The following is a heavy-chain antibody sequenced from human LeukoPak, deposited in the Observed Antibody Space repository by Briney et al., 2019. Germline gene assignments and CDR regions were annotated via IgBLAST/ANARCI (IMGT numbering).Heavy chain of an antibody. J-gene: IGHJ3*02. V-gene: IGHV1-69*13. CDR3: ARNQYSGSYYDPRFAFDI. CDR2: IIPIFGTA. D-gene: IGHD1-26*01. CDR1: GGTFSSYA. Sequence: ASVQVSCKASGGTFSSYAISWVRQAPGQGLEWMGGIIPIFGTANYAQKFQGRVTITADESTSTAYMELSGLRSEDTAVYYCARNQYSGSYYDPRFAFDIWGQGTMVTVSS.